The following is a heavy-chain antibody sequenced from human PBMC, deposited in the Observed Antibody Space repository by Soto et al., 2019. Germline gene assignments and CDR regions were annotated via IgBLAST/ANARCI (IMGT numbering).Heavy chain of an antibody. CDR2: MNPNSGNT. J-gene: IGHJ3*02. CDR1: GYTFTSYD. Sequence: ASVKVSCKASGYTFTSYDINWVRRATGQGLEWMGWMNPNSGNTGYAQKFQGRVTMTRNTSISTAYMELSSLRSEDTAVYYCARGLIDILTGYHYDAFDIWGQGTMVTVSS. V-gene: IGHV1-8*01. CDR3: ARGLIDILTGYHYDAFDI. D-gene: IGHD3-9*01.